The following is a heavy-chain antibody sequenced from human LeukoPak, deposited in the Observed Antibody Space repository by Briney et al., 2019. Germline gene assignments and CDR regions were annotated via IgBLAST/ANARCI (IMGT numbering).Heavy chain of an antibody. CDR2: ISASGSST. CDR1: GFTFRSYA. D-gene: IGHD4-17*01. V-gene: IGHV3-23*01. CDR3: AANYGDYVNWFDP. J-gene: IGHJ5*02. Sequence: GGSLRLSCAASGFTFRSYAMSWVRQAPGRGPEWVSSISASGSSTWYADSVKGRFTVYRDNSKNTLSLQMNSLRAEDTALYYCAANYGDYVNWFDPWGQGTLVTVSS.